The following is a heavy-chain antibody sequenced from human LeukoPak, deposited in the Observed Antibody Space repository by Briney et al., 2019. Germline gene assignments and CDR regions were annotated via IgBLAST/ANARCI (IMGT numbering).Heavy chain of an antibody. CDR3: AKDTYISGLDY. CDR2: ISYDGSNK. V-gene: IGHV3-30*18. J-gene: IGHJ4*02. D-gene: IGHD6-19*01. CDR1: GFTFSSYW. Sequence: GGSLRLSCAASGFTFSSYWMHWVRQAPGKGLEWVAVISYDGSNKHYADSVKGRFTIPRDNSKNTLYLQMNSLRAEDTAVYYCAKDTYISGLDYWGQGTLVTISS.